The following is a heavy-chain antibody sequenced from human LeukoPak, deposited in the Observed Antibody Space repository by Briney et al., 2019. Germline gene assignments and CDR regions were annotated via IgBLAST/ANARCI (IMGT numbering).Heavy chain of an antibody. J-gene: IGHJ2*01. CDR3: ARHRWVTTGWYFDL. D-gene: IGHD4-17*01. V-gene: IGHV4-59*08. Sequence: PSETLSLTCTIFGDSISTYYWSWIRQSPGKGLELVGSIDNSGSTNHNPSLKSRVTISVDTSKDQFSLRVTSMTAADTAVYYCARHRWVTTGWYFDLWGRGTLVSVSS. CDR2: IDNSGST. CDR1: GDSISTYY.